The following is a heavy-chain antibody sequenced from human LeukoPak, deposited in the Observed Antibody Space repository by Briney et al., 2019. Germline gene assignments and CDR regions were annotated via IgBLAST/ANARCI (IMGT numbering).Heavy chain of an antibody. CDR1: AFTFSDCA. Sequence: GGSLRLSCAASAFTFSDCAIHWVRQAPRKGLECVGRIRSKANGYATSYGASAKGRLTISRDDSKNTADLQMSDLRTEDTAVYYCTRLRSDTTGGYYYFMDVWGKGTAVIVSS. D-gene: IGHD1-1*01. J-gene: IGHJ6*03. CDR2: IRSKANGYAT. V-gene: IGHV3-73*01. CDR3: TRLRSDTTGGYYYFMDV.